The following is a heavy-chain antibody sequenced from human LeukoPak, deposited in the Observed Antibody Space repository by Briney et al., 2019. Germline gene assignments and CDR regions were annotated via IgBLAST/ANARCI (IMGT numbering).Heavy chain of an antibody. CDR2: IRYVGSNK. Sequence: GGSLRLSCAASGFTFSSYGMHWVRQAPGKGLEWVAFIRYVGSNKYYADSVKGRFTISRDNSKNTLYLQMNSLRAEDTAVYYCAKGGRAAAARTPYYYYYYMDVWGKGTTVTVSS. D-gene: IGHD6-13*01. J-gene: IGHJ6*03. V-gene: IGHV3-30*02. CDR3: AKGGRAAAARTPYYYYYYMDV. CDR1: GFTFSSYG.